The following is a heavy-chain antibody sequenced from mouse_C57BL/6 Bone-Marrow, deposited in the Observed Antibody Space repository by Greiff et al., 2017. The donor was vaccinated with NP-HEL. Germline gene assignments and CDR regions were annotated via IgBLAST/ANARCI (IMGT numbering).Heavy chain of an antibody. CDR1: GFTFSDYG. V-gene: IGHV5-17*01. Sequence: VKLMESGGGLVKPGGSLKLSCAASGFTFSDYGMHWVRQAPEKGLEWVAYISSGSSTIYYAATVKDRITISRDNAKNTLFLQRTSLRSEETAMYYCARSEGARDYCGRGTSVTVAS. CDR3: ARSEGARDY. J-gene: IGHJ4*01. CDR2: ISSGSSTI.